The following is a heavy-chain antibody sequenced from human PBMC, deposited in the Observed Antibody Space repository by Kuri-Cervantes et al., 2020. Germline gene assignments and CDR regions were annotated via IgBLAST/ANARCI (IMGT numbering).Heavy chain of an antibody. CDR3: AKDLNHYDSSGYYSGFDY. V-gene: IGHV3-48*02. D-gene: IGHD3-22*01. Sequence: ETLSLTCAASGFTFSSYSMNWVRQAPGKGLEWVSYISGSSSTIYYADSVKGRFTISRDNAKNSLYLQMNSLRDEDTAVYYCAKDLNHYDSSGYYSGFDYWGQGTLVTVSS. CDR1: GFTFSSYS. J-gene: IGHJ4*02. CDR2: ISGSSSTI.